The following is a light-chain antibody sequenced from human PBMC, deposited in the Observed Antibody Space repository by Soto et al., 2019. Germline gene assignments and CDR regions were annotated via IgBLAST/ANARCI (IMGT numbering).Light chain of an antibody. CDR1: SSNIGAGYD. CDR2: GNS. V-gene: IGLV1-40*01. J-gene: IGLJ2*01. CDR3: QSYDSSLSVV. Sequence: QSVLTQPPSVSVAPGQRVTISCTGSSSNIGAGYDVHWYQQLPGTAPKLLIYGNSNRPSGVPDRFSGSKSGTSASLAITGLQAEYEADYYCQSYDSSLSVVFGGGTKLNVL.